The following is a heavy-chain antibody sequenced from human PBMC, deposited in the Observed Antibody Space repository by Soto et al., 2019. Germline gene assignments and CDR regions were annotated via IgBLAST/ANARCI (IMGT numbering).Heavy chain of an antibody. CDR3: AKDIRIFWSGYYTPGYFDY. Sequence: PGGSLRLSCAASGFPFSSYAMSWVRQAPGKGLEWVSAISGSGGSTYYADSVKGRFTISRDNSKNTLYLQMNSLRAEDTAVYYCAKDIRIFWSGYYTPGYFDYWGQGTLITVSS. V-gene: IGHV3-23*01. D-gene: IGHD3-3*01. J-gene: IGHJ4*02. CDR2: ISGSGGST. CDR1: GFPFSSYA.